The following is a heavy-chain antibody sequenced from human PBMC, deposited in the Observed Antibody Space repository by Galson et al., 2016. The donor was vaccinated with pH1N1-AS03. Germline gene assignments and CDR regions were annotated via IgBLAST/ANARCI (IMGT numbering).Heavy chain of an antibody. V-gene: IGHV3-9*01. J-gene: IGHJ3*02. CDR2: ISWNSNKI. CDR3: YSSSWDDAFDI. D-gene: IGHD6-13*01. CDR1: GFRFDDYA. Sequence: SLRLSCAVSGFRFDDYAMHWVRQAPGKGLEWVSSISWNSNKIDYADSVKGRSTISRDNAKNTLYLQMNSLRAEDTAVYYCYSSSWDDAFDIWGQGTMVTVSS.